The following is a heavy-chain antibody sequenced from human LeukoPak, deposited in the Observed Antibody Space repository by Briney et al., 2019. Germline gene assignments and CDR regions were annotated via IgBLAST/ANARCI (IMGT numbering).Heavy chain of an antibody. CDR1: GFTFSSYA. V-gene: IGHV3-23*01. J-gene: IGHJ4*02. D-gene: IGHD3-22*01. CDR2: ISGSGGST. CDR3: AKALDSSGYYWDYFDY. Sequence: PGGSLRLSCAASGFTFSSYAMSWVRQAPGKGLEWVSAISGSGGSTYYADSVKGRFTISRDNSKNTLYLQMNSLRAEDTAVYYCAKALDSSGYYWDYFDYWGQGTLVTVSS.